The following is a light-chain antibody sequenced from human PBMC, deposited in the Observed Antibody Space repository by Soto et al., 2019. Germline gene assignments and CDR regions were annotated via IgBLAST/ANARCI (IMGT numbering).Light chain of an antibody. V-gene: IGLV2-8*01. CDR2: EVS. CDR1: SSDVGGYNY. Sequence: QSVLTQPPSASGSPGQSVTISCTGTSSDVGGYNYVSWYQQHPGKAPKLMIYEVSKRPSGVPDRFSGSKSGNTASLTGSGLQAEDEADYYCSAYAGSNNLVVFGGGTQLTVL. CDR3: SAYAGSNNLVV. J-gene: IGLJ2*01.